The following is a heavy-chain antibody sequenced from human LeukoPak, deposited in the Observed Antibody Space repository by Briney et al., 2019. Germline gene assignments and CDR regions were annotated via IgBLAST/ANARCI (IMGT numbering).Heavy chain of an antibody. D-gene: IGHD3-16*01. J-gene: IGHJ5*02. V-gene: IGHV3-21*01. CDR1: GFTFSSYA. CDR3: SRGGAFGNWFDP. Sequence: PGGSLRLSCAASGFTFSSYAMNWVRQAPGKGLEWVSSISTSSSYIYYADSVKGRFTISRDNAKNSLYLQMNSLRAEDTAVYYCSRGGAFGNWFDPWGQGTLVTVSS. CDR2: ISTSSSYI.